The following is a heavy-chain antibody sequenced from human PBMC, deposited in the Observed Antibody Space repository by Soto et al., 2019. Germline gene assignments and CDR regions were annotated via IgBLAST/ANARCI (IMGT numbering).Heavy chain of an antibody. CDR2: IYPGDSDT. V-gene: IGHV5-51*01. CDR3: ARHYCSSTSCYPVYYYYYGMDV. D-gene: IGHD2-2*01. CDR1: GYSFTSYW. J-gene: IGHJ6*02. Sequence: PGESLKISCKGSGYSFTSYWIGWARQMPGKGLEWMGIIYPGDSDTRYSPSFQGQVTISADKSISTAYLQWSSLKASDTAMYYCARHYCSSTSCYPVYYYYYGMDVWGQGTTVTDSS.